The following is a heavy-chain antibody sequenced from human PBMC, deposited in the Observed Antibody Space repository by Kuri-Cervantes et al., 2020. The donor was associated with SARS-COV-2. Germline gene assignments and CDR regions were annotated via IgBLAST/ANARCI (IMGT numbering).Heavy chain of an antibody. CDR3: AREYSSGQSRGEIDY. CDR2: IWYDGSNK. D-gene: IGHD6-19*01. CDR1: GFTFSSYG. Sequence: GGSLRLSCAASGFTFSSYGMHWVRQAPGKGLEWVAVIWYDGSNKYYADSVKGRLTISRDNSKNTLYLQMNSLRAEDTAVYYCAREYSSGQSRGEIDYWGHGTLVNVSS. V-gene: IGHV3-33*01. J-gene: IGHJ4*01.